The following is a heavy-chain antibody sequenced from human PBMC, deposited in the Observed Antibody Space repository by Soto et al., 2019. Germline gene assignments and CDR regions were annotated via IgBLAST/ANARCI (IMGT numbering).Heavy chain of an antibody. CDR1: GVSVNTGSFY. CDR2: ISYSGST. CDR3: AREDALNWVDP. J-gene: IGHJ5*02. V-gene: IGHV4-61*01. Sequence: QVQLQESGPGLVKPSETLSLTCTVSGVSVNTGSFYWSWIRQPPGKGLEWIGYISYSGSTNYNPARQSRVTISVDTSKKQFSLKLTSVTAADTAVYYCAREDALNWVDPWGQGPLVTVSS.